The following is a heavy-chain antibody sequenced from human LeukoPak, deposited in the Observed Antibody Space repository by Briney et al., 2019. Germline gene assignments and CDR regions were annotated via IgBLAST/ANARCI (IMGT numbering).Heavy chain of an antibody. Sequence: PSETLSLTCTVSGGSISSYYWSWIRQPPGKGLEWIGYIYYSGSTNYNPSLKSRVTISVDTSKNQFSLKLSSVTAADTAVYYCAKGDCSSTSCYARDNWFDPWGQGTLVTVSS. V-gene: IGHV4-59*01. CDR1: GGSISSYY. D-gene: IGHD2-2*01. J-gene: IGHJ5*02. CDR3: AKGDCSSTSCYARDNWFDP. CDR2: IYYSGST.